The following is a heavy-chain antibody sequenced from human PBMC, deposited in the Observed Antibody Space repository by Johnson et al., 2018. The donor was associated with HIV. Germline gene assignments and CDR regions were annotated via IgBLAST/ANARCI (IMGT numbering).Heavy chain of an antibody. V-gene: IGHV3-66*02. Sequence: VQLVESGGGLAQPGGSLRLSCAASGLTVSSNYMSWVRQAPGKGLEWVSVIFTVGDVYYADSVKGRFTISRDNSKNFLYLQMNSLRHVDTAVYYCARDGRELVTRGSFEFWGQGTMVT. CDR3: ARDGRELVTRGSFEF. CDR2: IFTVGDV. D-gene: IGHD5-18*01. J-gene: IGHJ3*01. CDR1: GLTVSSNY.